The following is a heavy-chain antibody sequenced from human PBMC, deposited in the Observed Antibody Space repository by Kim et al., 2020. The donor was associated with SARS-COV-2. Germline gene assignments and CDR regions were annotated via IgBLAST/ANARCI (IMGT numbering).Heavy chain of an antibody. Sequence: SETLSLTCTVSGGSISSSSYYWGWIRQPPGKGLEWIGSIYYSGSTYYNPSLKSRVTISVDTSKNQFSLKLSSVTAADTAVYYCARHVETGIEDYYGSGRAYYYGMDVWGQGTTVTVSS. J-gene: IGHJ6*02. CDR1: GGSISSSSYY. V-gene: IGHV4-39*01. CDR3: ARHVETGIEDYYGSGRAYYYGMDV. CDR2: IYYSGST. D-gene: IGHD3-10*01.